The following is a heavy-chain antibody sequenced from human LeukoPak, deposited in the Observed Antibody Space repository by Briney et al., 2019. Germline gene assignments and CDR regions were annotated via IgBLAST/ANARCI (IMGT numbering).Heavy chain of an antibody. J-gene: IGHJ4*02. D-gene: IGHD4-23*01. CDR3: AREALGDYGGPDY. Sequence: GGSLRLSCAASGFTFSSYAMHWVRQAPGKGLEWVAVISYDGSNKYYADSVKGRFTISRDNSKNTLYLQMNSLRAEDTAVYYCAREALGDYGGPDYWGQGTLVTVSS. CDR2: ISYDGSNK. V-gene: IGHV3-30-3*01. CDR1: GFTFSSYA.